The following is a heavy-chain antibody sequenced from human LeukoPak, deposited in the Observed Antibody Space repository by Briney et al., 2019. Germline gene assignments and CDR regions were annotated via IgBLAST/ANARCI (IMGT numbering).Heavy chain of an antibody. V-gene: IGHV3-7*01. Sequence: GGSLRLSCAASGSTFSSYWMSWVRQAPGKGLEWVANIKQDGSEKYYVDSVKGRFTISRDNSKNTLYLQMNSLRAEDTAVYYCARDRGFCSGGSCYGEFDYWGQGTLVTVSS. D-gene: IGHD2-15*01. CDR3: ARDRGFCSGGSCYGEFDY. CDR2: IKQDGSEK. CDR1: GSTFSSYW. J-gene: IGHJ4*02.